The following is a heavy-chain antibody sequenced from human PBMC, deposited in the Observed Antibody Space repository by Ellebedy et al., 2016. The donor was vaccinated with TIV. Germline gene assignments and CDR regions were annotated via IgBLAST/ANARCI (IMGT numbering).Heavy chain of an antibody. V-gene: IGHV1-46*01. CDR3: ASPRRDIVVVPAAKQDYYYYGMDV. J-gene: IGHJ6*02. CDR1: GYTFTSYY. CDR2: INPSGGST. D-gene: IGHD2-2*01. Sequence: AASVKVSCKASGYTFTSYYMHWVRQAPGQGLEWMGIINPSGGSTSYAQKFQGRVTITADESTSTAYMELSSLRSEDTAVYYCASPRRDIVVVPAAKQDYYYYGMDVWGQGTTVTVSS.